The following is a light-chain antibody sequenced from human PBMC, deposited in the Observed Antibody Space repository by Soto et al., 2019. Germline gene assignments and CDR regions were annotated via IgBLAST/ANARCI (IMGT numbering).Light chain of an antibody. J-gene: IGKJ5*01. CDR2: GAS. V-gene: IGKV3-15*01. CDR1: HSVNSH. CDR3: QQYNSWPPIT. Sequence: MMMTQSPATLSVSPGERVTLSCRASHSVNSHVAWYQQKPGQAPRLLIFGASTRATGIPARFSGSGSGTEFTLTISSLQSEDFAVYFCQQYNSWPPITFGQGTRLEIK.